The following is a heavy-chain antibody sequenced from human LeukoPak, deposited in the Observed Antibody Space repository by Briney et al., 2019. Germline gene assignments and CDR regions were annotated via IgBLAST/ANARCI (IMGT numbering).Heavy chain of an antibody. V-gene: IGHV1-18*01. CDR2: ISAYNGNT. CDR1: GYTFTSYG. Sequence: ASVKVSCKASGYTFTSYGISWVRQAPGQGLEWMGWISAYNGNTNYAQKFQGRVTMTEDTSTDTAYMELSSLRSEDTAVYYCATVGGSGSYYQPWGQGTLVTVSS. J-gene: IGHJ4*02. CDR3: ATVGGSGSYYQP. D-gene: IGHD3-10*01.